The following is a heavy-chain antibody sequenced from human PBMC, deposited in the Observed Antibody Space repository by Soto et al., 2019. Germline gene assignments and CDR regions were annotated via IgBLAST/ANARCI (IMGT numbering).Heavy chain of an antibody. Sequence: QVQLVQSGAEVKKPGASVKVSCKVSGYTLTELSMHWVRQAPGKGLEWMGGFDPEDGETIYAQKFQGRVTMTEDTSTDTDSMELSSLRSEDTAVYYCATDQVYCSGGSCYPPEDPTGGMDVWGQGTTVTVSS. D-gene: IGHD2-15*01. V-gene: IGHV1-24*01. CDR1: GYTLTELS. J-gene: IGHJ6*02. CDR2: FDPEDGET. CDR3: ATDQVYCSGGSCYPPEDPTGGMDV.